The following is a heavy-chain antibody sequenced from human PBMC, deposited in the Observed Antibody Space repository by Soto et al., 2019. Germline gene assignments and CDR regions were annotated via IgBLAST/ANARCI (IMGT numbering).Heavy chain of an antibody. CDR1: GGSISSGGYY. CDR3: ARVRLRNLVHFDY. CDR2: IYYSGST. Sequence: SETLSLTCTVSGGSISSGGYYWSWIRQHPGKGLEWIGYIYYSGSTYYNPSLKSRVTISVDTSKNQFSLKLSSVTAADTAVYSGARVRLRNLVHFDYWGQGTLVTVSS. D-gene: IGHD4-17*01. J-gene: IGHJ4*02. V-gene: IGHV4-31*03.